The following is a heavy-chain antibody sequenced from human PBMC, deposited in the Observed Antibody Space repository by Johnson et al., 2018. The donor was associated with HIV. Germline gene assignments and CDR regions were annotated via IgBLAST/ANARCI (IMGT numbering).Heavy chain of an antibody. D-gene: IGHD6-25*01. J-gene: IGHJ3*02. Sequence: QVQLVESGGGVVKPGGSLRLSCAASGFTFSDYYMSWIRQAPGKGPEWVSYISSSGSTVYYADSVKGRFTISRDNAKNSLYLQLNSLRAEDTAVYYCALKAAFNDAFDIWGQGTMVTVSS. CDR1: GFTFSDYY. CDR3: ALKAAFNDAFDI. V-gene: IGHV3-11*04. CDR2: ISSSGSTV.